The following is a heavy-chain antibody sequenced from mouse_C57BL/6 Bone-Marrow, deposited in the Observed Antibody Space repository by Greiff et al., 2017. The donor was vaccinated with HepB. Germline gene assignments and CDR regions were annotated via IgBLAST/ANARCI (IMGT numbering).Heavy chain of an antibody. CDR1: GFNIKDDY. D-gene: IGHD1-1*01. V-gene: IGHV14-4*01. CDR2: IDPENGDT. CDR3: TTEGYYYGGYFDV. J-gene: IGHJ1*03. Sequence: VQLQQSGAELVRPGASVKLSCTASGFNIKDDYMHWVKQRPEQGLEWIGWIDPENGDTAYASKFQGKATITADTSSNTAYLQLSSLTSEDTAVYYCTTEGYYYGGYFDVWGTGTTVTVSS.